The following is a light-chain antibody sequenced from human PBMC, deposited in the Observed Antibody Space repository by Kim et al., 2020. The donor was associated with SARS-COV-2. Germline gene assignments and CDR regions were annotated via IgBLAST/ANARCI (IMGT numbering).Light chain of an antibody. CDR1: QSVSRSY. J-gene: IGKJ2*01. V-gene: IGKV3-20*01. CDR2: GAS. Sequence: LSPGERATLSCRASQSVSRSYLAWYQQKPGQAPRLLISGASSRATGIPDRFTGSGSGTDFTLTISRLEPGDSAVYYCHQYGSSYTFGQGTKLEI. CDR3: HQYGSSYT.